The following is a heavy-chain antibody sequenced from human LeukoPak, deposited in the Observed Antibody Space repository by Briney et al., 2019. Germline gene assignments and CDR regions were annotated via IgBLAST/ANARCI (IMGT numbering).Heavy chain of an antibody. CDR2: IYYSGST. J-gene: IGHJ4*02. V-gene: IGHV4-39*07. CDR3: ARGSQVDDFWSGYRAPLDY. D-gene: IGHD3-3*01. Sequence: KPSETLSLTCTVSGGSISSSSYYWGWIRQPPGKGLEWIGSIYYSGSTYYNPSLKSRVTISVDTSKNQFSLKLSSVTAADTAVYYCARGSQVDDFWSGYRAPLDYWGQGTLVTVSS. CDR1: GGSISSSSYY.